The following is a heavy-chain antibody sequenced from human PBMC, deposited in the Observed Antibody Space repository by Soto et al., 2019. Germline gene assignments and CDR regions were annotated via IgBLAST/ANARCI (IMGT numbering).Heavy chain of an antibody. CDR3: ARRGWFGEFGQNSAFDI. D-gene: IGHD3-10*01. V-gene: IGHV3-33*01. J-gene: IGHJ3*02. CDR1: GFTFSSYG. Sequence: SLRLSCAASGFTFSSYGIHWVRQAPGKGLEWVAVIWYDGSNKYYADSVKGRFTISRDNSKNTLYLQMNSLRAEDTAVYYCARRGWFGEFGQNSAFDIWGQGTMVTVSS. CDR2: IWYDGSNK.